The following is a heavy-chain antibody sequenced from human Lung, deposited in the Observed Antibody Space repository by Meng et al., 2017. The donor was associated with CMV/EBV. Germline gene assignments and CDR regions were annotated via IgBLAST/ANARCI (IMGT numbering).Heavy chain of an antibody. Sequence: LQGQESRLGLVKPSWTLSLTCTVSGGSSRSSSPYWGWIRQPPGKGVELIGNVYYSGLTSDNPSLKSRVTISVDTSKNQFSLKLSSVTAADTAVFYCARVWANGEGWFDPWGQGTLVTVSS. D-gene: IGHD2-8*01. CDR3: ARVWANGEGWFDP. J-gene: IGHJ5*02. CDR1: GGSSRSSSPY. CDR2: VYYSGLT. V-gene: IGHV4-39*07.